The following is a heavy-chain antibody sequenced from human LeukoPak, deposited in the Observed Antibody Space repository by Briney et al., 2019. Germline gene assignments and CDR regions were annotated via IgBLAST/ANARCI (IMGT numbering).Heavy chain of an antibody. CDR2: IYSSGSS. D-gene: IGHD2-2*01. CDR1: DGSVSSSNYY. Sequence: PSETLSLTCTVSDGSVSSSNYYWSWIRQPAGKGLEWIGHIYSSGSSNYNPSLKSRVTISVDTSKNQFSLKLSSVTAADTAVYYCARVDADIVVVPAWLRFDPWGQGTLVTVSS. J-gene: IGHJ5*02. CDR3: ARVDADIVVVPAWLRFDP. V-gene: IGHV4-61*10.